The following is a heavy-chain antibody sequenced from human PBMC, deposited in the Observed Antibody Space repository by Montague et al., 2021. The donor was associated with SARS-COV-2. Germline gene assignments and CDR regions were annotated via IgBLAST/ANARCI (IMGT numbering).Heavy chain of an antibody. D-gene: IGHD5-18*01. J-gene: IGHJ3*02. CDR3: ARDERGYSYGHPFDI. CDR1: RFTFSSYS. CDR2: ISGSSSYI. V-gene: IGHV3-21*01. Sequence: SLRLSFAAPRFTFSSYSMNWVRQAPGKGLEWVSSISGSSSYIYYADSVKGRFTISRDNAKNSLYLQMNSLRAEDTAVYYCARDERGYSYGHPFDIWGQGTMVTVSS.